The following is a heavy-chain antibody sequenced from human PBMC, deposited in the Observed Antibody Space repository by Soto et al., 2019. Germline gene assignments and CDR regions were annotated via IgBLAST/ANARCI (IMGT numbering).Heavy chain of an antibody. CDR2: IWYDGSNK. CDR1: GFTFSSYG. J-gene: IGHJ4*02. D-gene: IGHD6-13*01. CDR3: ASGSKQGPFDY. Sequence: QVQLVESGGGVVQPGRSLRLSCVASGFTFSSYGMHWVRQAPGKGLEWVAVIWYDGSNKYYADSVKGRFTMSRDNSKNTLYLQMNSLRAEDTAVYYCASGSKQGPFDYWGQGTLVTVSS. V-gene: IGHV3-33*01.